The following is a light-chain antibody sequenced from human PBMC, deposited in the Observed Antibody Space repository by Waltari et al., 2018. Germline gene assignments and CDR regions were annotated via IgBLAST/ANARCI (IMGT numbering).Light chain of an antibody. CDR2: DVS. J-gene: IGLJ2*01. Sequence: QSALTQPASVSESPGQSITISCTGTIISAGGYDSVSWYQQHPGKAPKLLIYDVSERPSGVSNRFSGSKSGNTASLTISGLQAEDEADYYCCSYALFSTLVFGGGTKVTVL. V-gene: IGLV2-23*02. CDR1: IISAGGYDS. CDR3: CSYALFSTLV.